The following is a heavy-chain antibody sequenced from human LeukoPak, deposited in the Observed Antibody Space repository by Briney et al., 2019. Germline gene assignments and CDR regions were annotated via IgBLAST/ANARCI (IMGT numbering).Heavy chain of an antibody. CDR1: GFTFSSYW. V-gene: IGHV3-7*01. Sequence: GGSLRLSCAASGFTFSSYWMGWVRQAPGKRLEWVANMNIDGSEKYYADSAKGRFAISRDNARNSVYLQMNSLRVEDTAVYYCARDPVEWELLLDYWGQGTLVTVSS. J-gene: IGHJ4*02. CDR2: MNIDGSEK. CDR3: ARDPVEWELLLDY. D-gene: IGHD1-26*01.